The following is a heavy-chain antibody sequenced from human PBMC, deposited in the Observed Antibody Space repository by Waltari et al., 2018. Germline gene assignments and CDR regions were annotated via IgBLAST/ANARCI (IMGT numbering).Heavy chain of an antibody. V-gene: IGHV1-2*02. CDR3: ARGVPSIAVARDLPWNPSDY. D-gene: IGHD6-19*01. CDR1: GYTFTGYY. J-gene: IGHJ4*02. CDR2: INPNSGGT. Sequence: QVQLVQSGAEVKKPGASVKVSCKASGYTFTGYYMHWVRQAPGQGLEGMGWINPNSGGTNYAQKFQGRVTMTRDTSISTAYMELSRLRSDDTAVYYCARGVPSIAVARDLPWNPSDYWGQGTLVTVSS.